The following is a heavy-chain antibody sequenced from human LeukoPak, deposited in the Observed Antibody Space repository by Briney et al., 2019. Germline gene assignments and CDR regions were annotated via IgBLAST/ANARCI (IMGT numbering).Heavy chain of an antibody. J-gene: IGHJ3*02. V-gene: IGHV3-7*04. D-gene: IGHD4/OR15-4a*01. CDR3: ARADYGDTSDI. Sequence: GGSLRLSWAASGFTLNSYWLSWVRQAPGKRLEWVANINQDGSEKYYVDSLKGRFTISRDNAKNSLYLQMNSLRAEDTAMYYCARADYGDTSDIWGQGTMVTVPS. CDR1: GFTLNSYW. CDR2: INQDGSEK.